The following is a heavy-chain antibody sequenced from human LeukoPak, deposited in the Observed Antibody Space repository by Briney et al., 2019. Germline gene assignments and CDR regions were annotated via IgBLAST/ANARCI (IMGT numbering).Heavy chain of an antibody. CDR3: AKEGGLGYCSTTSCAFAH. CDR2: TYGGGTT. CDR1: GFTVSNNY. J-gene: IGHJ4*02. Sequence: GGSLRLSCAGSGFTVSNNYMTLVRQAPGKGLEWVSVTYGGGTTYYADSVEGRFTISRDNSKNTLYLQMNSLRTEDTAVYYCAKEGGLGYCSTTSCAFAHWGRGTLVTVSS. D-gene: IGHD2-2*01. V-gene: IGHV3-53*01.